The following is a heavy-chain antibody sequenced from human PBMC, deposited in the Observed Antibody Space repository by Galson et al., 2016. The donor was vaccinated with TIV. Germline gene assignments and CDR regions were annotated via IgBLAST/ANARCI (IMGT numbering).Heavy chain of an antibody. Sequence: SLRLSCAASGFTYSTYSMDWVRQAPGKGPEWISFMFITASGTTIYYSDSVKGRFTISSDNAKNSLFLQMNSLRDEDTAIYFCTRLAGHSVFDNWGQGALVTVSS. V-gene: IGHV3-48*02. CDR3: TRLAGHSVFDN. J-gene: IGHJ4*02. CDR1: GFTYSTYS. CDR2: MFITASGTTI.